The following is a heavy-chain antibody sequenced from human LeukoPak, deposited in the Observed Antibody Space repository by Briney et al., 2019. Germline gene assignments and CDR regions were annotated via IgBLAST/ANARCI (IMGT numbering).Heavy chain of an antibody. CDR1: RFTFSDYY. D-gene: IGHD5-18*01. V-gene: IGHV3-11*01. J-gene: IGHJ4*02. CDR2: ISSSGSTI. Sequence: PGGSLRLSCAASRFTFSDYYMSWIRQAPGKGLEWVSYISSSGSTIYYADSVKGRFTISRDNAKNSLYLQMNSLRAEDTAVYYCARVTALTPPFDYWGQGTLVTVSS. CDR3: ARVTALTPPFDY.